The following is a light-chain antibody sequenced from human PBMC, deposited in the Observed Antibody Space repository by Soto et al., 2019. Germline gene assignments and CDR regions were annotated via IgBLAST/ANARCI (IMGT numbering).Light chain of an antibody. CDR2: GNS. V-gene: IGLV1-40*01. Sequence: QSVLTQPPSVSGAPGQRVTISCTGSSSNIGAGYDVHWYQQLPGTAPKLLIYGNSNRPSGVPDRFSGSKSGTSASLAITGLQAEDEADYYCQSYDSSLSGYVFRTGTKVTLL. CDR3: QSYDSSLSGYV. J-gene: IGLJ1*01. CDR1: SSNIGAGYD.